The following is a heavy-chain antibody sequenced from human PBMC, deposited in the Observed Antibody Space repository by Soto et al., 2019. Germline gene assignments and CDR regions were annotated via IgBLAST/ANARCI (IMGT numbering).Heavy chain of an antibody. J-gene: IGHJ4*02. CDR1: GGTFSSHS. CDR3: ARRGEYTYALAY. D-gene: IGHD3-16*01. CDR2: IIPMFGTA. Sequence: QVQLVQSGAEVKKTGSSVKVSCKASGGTFSSHSISWVRQAPGQGLEWMGGIIPMFGTANYAQKFQGRVTITADESTSTAYMELSSLKSEDTAVYYCARRGEYTYALAYWGQGTLVTVSS. V-gene: IGHV1-69*01.